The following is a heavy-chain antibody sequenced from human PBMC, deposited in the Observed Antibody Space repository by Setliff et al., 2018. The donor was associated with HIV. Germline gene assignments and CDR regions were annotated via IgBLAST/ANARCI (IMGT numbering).Heavy chain of an antibody. CDR1: GFTFSNSW. Sequence: GGSLRLSCAASGFTFSNSWMTWVRQAPGKGLEWVANIKKDGSDKFYVDSVKGRFAISRDNAKNSVYLQMNSLRVEDTAVYYCTREGSYSGSYSWGIGYWGQGTLVTVSS. CDR3: TREGSYSGSYSWGIGY. CDR2: IKKDGSDK. J-gene: IGHJ4*02. V-gene: IGHV3-7*01. D-gene: IGHD1-26*01.